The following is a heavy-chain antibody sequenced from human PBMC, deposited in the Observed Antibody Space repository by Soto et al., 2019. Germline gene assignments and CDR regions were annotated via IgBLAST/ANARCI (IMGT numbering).Heavy chain of an antibody. Sequence: GGSLRLSCAASGFTFSSYGMHWVRQAPGKGLEWVAVIWYDGSNKYYADSVKGRFTISRDNSKNTLYLQMNSLRAEDTAVYYCARSWGDFFPYYFDYWGQGTLVTVSS. D-gene: IGHD3-16*01. V-gene: IGHV3-33*01. CDR2: IWYDGSNK. J-gene: IGHJ4*02. CDR3: ARSWGDFFPYYFDY. CDR1: GFTFSSYG.